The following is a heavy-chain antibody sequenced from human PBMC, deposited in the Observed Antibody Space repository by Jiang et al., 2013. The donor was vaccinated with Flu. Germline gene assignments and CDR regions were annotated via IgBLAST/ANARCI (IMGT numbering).Heavy chain of an antibody. CDR3: AKDSRRSIAARPPFDY. CDR2: ISGSGGST. V-gene: IGHV3-23*04. Sequence: QLVESGGGLVQPGGSLRLSCAASGFTFSSYAMSWVRQAPGKGLEWVSAISGSGGSTYYADSVKGRFTISRDNSKNTLYLQMNSLRAEDTAVYYCAKDSRRSIAARPPFDYWGQGTLVTVSS. D-gene: IGHD6-6*01. CDR1: GFTFSSYA. J-gene: IGHJ4*02.